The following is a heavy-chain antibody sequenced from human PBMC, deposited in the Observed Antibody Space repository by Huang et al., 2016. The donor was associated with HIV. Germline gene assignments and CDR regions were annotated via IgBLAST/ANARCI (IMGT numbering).Heavy chain of an antibody. CDR2: IYPGDSKT. CDR3: ARHGAIVVVPAAMPHFDF. J-gene: IGHJ4*02. CDR1: GYRFSNDW. Sequence: VQLVQSGAEVKKPGESLRISCKASGYRFSNDWVAGGRQMPGKGLEWRVIIYPGDSKTRYSPSFEGQVTISADKSVNTAYLQWSSLKASDTAIYYCARHGAIVVVPAAMPHFDFWGPGTLVTVPS. D-gene: IGHD2-2*01. V-gene: IGHV5-51*01.